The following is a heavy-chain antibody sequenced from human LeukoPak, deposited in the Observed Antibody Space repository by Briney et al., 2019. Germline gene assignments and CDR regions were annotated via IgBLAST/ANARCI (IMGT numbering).Heavy chain of an antibody. Sequence: SETLSLTCTVSGGSISSYYWSWIRQPPGKGLEWIGYIYYSGSTNYNPSLKSRVTISVDTSKNQFSLKLSSVTAADTAVYYCARDERPYGSGSYYKWWGQGTLVTVSS. CDR3: ARDERPYGSGSYYKW. CDR1: GGSISSYY. J-gene: IGHJ4*02. D-gene: IGHD3-10*01. CDR2: IYYSGST. V-gene: IGHV4-59*01.